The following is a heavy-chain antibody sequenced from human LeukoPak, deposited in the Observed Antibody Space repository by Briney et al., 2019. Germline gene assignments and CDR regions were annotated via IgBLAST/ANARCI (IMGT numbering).Heavy chain of an antibody. CDR3: AKAEGYDILTGLDY. D-gene: IGHD3-9*01. CDR2: ISGGTTNT. Sequence: GGSLRLSCAASGFIVSSNYMNWVRQAPGKGLEWLSTISGGTTNTNYADSVNGRFTISRDNSKNTLYLQMNSLRTEDTAVYYCAKAEGYDILTGLDYWGQGTLVTVSS. CDR1: GFIVSSNY. V-gene: IGHV3-23*01. J-gene: IGHJ4*02.